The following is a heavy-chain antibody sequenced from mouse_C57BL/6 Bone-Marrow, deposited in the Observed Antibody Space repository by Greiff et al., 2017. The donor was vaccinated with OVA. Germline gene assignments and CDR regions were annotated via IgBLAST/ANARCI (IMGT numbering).Heavy chain of an antibody. D-gene: IGHD2-3*01. J-gene: IGHJ2*01. CDR3: ALYVGYIREY. CDR2: IYPGSGST. CDR1: GYTFTSYW. Sequence: QVQLQQSGAELVKPGASVRMSCTASGYTFTSYWITWVKQRPGQGLEWIGDIYPGSGSTNYNEKFKSKATLTVDTSSSTAYMQLSSLTSEDAAVYYCALYVGYIREYWGQGTTLTVSS. V-gene: IGHV1-55*01.